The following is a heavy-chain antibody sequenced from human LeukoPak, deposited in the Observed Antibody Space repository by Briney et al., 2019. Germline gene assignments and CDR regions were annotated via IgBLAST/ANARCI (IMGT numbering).Heavy chain of an antibody. CDR3: ARDFGRGYSGYDSN. V-gene: IGHV1-2*02. CDR1: GYTFTGYY. J-gene: IGHJ4*02. D-gene: IGHD5-12*01. CDR2: INPNSGGT. Sequence: ASVKVSCKASGYTFTGYYMHWVRQAPGQGLEWMGWINPNSGGTNYAQKFQGRVTMTRDTSISTAYMELSRLRSDDTAVYYCARDFGRGYSGYDSNWGQGTLVTVSP.